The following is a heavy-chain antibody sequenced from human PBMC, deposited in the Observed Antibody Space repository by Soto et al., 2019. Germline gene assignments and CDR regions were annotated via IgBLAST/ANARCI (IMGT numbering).Heavy chain of an antibody. CDR1: GFTFSSYE. CDR3: ARDSPHTRNYYDSSGQGGY. CDR2: ISSSGSTI. V-gene: IGHV3-48*03. Sequence: EVQLVESGGGLVQPGGSLRLSCAASGFTFSSYEMNWVRQAPGKGLEWVSYISSSGSTIYYADSVKGRFTISRDNAKNSLYLQMNSLRAEDTAVYYCARDSPHTRNYYDSSGQGGYWGQGTLVTVSS. J-gene: IGHJ4*02. D-gene: IGHD3-22*01.